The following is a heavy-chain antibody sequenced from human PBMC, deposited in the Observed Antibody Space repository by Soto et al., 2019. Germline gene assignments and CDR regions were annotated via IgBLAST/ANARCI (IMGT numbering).Heavy chain of an antibody. CDR3: SRVVSIFQVLDY. D-gene: IGHD3-3*01. J-gene: IGHJ4*02. Sequence: SETPSLTCAVYGWSFSGYYWSWFRQPPGKGLEWIGEINHSGSTNYNPSLKSRVTISVDTSKNQFSLKLSSVTAADTAVYYCSRVVSIFQVLDYWCQGPLVSVFS. CDR1: GWSFSGYY. CDR2: INHSGST. V-gene: IGHV4-34*01.